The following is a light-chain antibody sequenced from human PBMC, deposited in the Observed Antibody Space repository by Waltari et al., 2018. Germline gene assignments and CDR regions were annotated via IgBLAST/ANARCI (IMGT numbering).Light chain of an antibody. Sequence: EIVLTQSPATLSSSPGERTTRSCRASQSVSSSYLAWYQQKPGQAPMLLIYGASSRATGIPDRFSGSGSGTDFTLTISRLEPEDFAVYYCQQYGSSPETFGQGTKVEIK. CDR3: QQYGSSPET. CDR1: QSVSSSY. V-gene: IGKV3-20*01. CDR2: GAS. J-gene: IGKJ2*01.